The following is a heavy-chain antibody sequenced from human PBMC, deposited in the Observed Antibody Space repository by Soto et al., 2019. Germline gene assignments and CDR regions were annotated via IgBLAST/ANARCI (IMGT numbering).Heavy chain of an antibody. Sequence: PGWSLRLSCAASGFTFSSYAMSWVRQAPGKGLEWVSAISGSGGSTYYADSVKGRFTISRDNSKNTLYLQMNSLRAEDTAVYYCAKSTYYYDSSGLDYWGQGTLVTVSS. V-gene: IGHV3-23*01. J-gene: IGHJ4*02. D-gene: IGHD3-22*01. CDR2: ISGSGGST. CDR1: GFTFSSYA. CDR3: AKSTYYYDSSGLDY.